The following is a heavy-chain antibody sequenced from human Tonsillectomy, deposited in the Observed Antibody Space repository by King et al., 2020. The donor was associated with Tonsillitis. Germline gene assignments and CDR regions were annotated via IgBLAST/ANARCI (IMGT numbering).Heavy chain of an antibody. V-gene: IGHV1-69*09. D-gene: IGHD3-10*01. CDR3: VRSLAALWFFDY. CDR2: FIPILGIA. Sequence: LQLVQSGAEMKKPGSSVRVSCEASGDTLTGYTINWVRQAPGQGLEWMGRFIPILGIADYSQNLQGRVTFTADKSTGTAYMELSSLRSDDTAVYYCVRSLAALWFFDYWGQGTLVTVSS. CDR1: GDTLTGYT. J-gene: IGHJ4*02.